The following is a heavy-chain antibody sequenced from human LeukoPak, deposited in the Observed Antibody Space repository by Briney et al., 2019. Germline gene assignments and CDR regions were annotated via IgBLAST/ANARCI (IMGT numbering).Heavy chain of an antibody. Sequence: ASVKVSCKASGYTFTSYGISWVRQAPGQGLEWMGWISAYNGNTNYAQKLQGRVTMTTDTSTSTAYMALRSLRSDDTAVYYCARTYSSSWNYYYMDVWGKGTTVTVSS. D-gene: IGHD6-13*01. V-gene: IGHV1-18*01. CDR1: GYTFTSYG. CDR2: ISAYNGNT. CDR3: ARTYSSSWNYYYMDV. J-gene: IGHJ6*03.